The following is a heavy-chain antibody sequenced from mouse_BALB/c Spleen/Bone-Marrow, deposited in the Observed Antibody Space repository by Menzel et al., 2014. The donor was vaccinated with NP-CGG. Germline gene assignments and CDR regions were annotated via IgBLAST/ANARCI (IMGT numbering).Heavy chain of an antibody. Sequence: DVQPQESGGGLVKPGGSLKLSCAASGFTFSDYYMFWVRQTPEKRLEWVATISDGVSYAYYPDSVKGRFTISRDNARNNLYLQMSSLKSEDTAMYYCARAPPYDFYAMDYWGQGTSVTVSS. CDR2: ISDGVSYA. V-gene: IGHV5-4*02. D-gene: IGHD2-13*01. J-gene: IGHJ4*01. CDR3: ARAPPYDFYAMDY. CDR1: GFTFSDYY.